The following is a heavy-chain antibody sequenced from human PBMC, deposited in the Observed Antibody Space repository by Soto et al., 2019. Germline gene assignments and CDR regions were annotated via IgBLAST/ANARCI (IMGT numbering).Heavy chain of an antibody. CDR2: IYWYDDK. V-gene: IGHV2-5*01. CDR1: GFSISTSKVG. Sequence: QSTMKESGPTLVKATQTLTLTCTLSGFSISTSKVGVGWIRQPPGKALESLGFIYWYDDKRYRPSLQSRLTVANDAAKNQVVLTTTGMAPVDTATYYCAHRRTLGRGISWNYGDFDYRGQGTLVTFSA. CDR3: AHRRTLGRGISWNYGDFDY. J-gene: IGHJ4*02. D-gene: IGHD1-7*01.